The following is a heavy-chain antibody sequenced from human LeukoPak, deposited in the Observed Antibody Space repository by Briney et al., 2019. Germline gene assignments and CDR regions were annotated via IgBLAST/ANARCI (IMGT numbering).Heavy chain of an antibody. D-gene: IGHD3-10*01. J-gene: IGHJ4*02. CDR1: GFIFGSYA. CDR2: IGGAGT. Sequence: GSLRLSCAASGFIFGSYAMTWVRQAPGRGLEWVAAIGGAGTYYADSVKGRFTISRDNSKNTLYLQMNSLRAEDTAVYYCAKNLDASGSYFPDEWGQGTLVTVSS. CDR3: AKNLDASGSYFPDE. V-gene: IGHV3-23*01.